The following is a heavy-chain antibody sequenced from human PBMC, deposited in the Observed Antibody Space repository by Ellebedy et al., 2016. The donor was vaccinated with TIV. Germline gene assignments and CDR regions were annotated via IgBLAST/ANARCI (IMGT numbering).Heavy chain of an antibody. CDR2: TSYYGTT. J-gene: IGHJ4*02. V-gene: IGHV4-30-4*01. D-gene: IGHD4-17*01. CDR1: GAWITSGAYT. CDR3: ARGDEYGPRQG. Sequence: SETLSLTCTVSGAWITSGAYTWSWIRQPPGKGLEWIASTSYYGTTSHNSSLKTRVSISIDGSKNRLSLNLSSVTAADTAVYYCARGDEYGPRQGWGQGTLVTVSS.